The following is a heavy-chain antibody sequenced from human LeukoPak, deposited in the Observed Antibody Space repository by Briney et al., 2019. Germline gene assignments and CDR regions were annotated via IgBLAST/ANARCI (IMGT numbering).Heavy chain of an antibody. Sequence: SETLSLTCTVSGGSISSSSYYWGWIRQPPGKGLEWIGSIYYSGSTYYNPSLKSRVTISVDTSKNQFSLKLSSVTAADTAVYYCARQSVRDSYDFWSGYYNANWFDPWGQGTLVTVSS. D-gene: IGHD3-3*01. CDR2: IYYSGST. CDR3: ARQSVRDSYDFWSGYYNANWFDP. V-gene: IGHV4-39*01. J-gene: IGHJ5*02. CDR1: GGSISSSSYY.